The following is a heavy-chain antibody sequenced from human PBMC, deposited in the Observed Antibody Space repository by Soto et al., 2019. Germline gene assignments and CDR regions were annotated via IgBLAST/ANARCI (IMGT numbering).Heavy chain of an antibody. CDR3: AKSQSGSFFAAFDL. D-gene: IGHD1-26*01. CDR2: IFGSGRTT. CDR1: GFNFSSDV. V-gene: IGHV3-23*01. J-gene: IGHJ3*01. Sequence: EVQLLESGGGLEQPGGSLRLSCAASGFNFSSDVMNWVRQAPGKGLEWVASIFGSGRTTYYADSVKDRFTISRDNSKNTLYLQLNSLRVGDTALYYCAKSQSGSFFAAFDLWGQGTMVTVSS.